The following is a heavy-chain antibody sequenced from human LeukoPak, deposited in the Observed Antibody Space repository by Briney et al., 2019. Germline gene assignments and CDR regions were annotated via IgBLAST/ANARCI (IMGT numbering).Heavy chain of an antibody. CDR2: IKSKTDGGTT. Sequence: GGSLRLSCAASGFTFSSYWMSWVRQAPGKGLEWVGRIKSKTDGGTTDYAAPVKGRFTISRDDSKNTLYLQMNSLKTEDTAVYYCTTESGLYCSGGSCYDTDYWGQGTLVTVSS. CDR1: GFTFSSYW. V-gene: IGHV3-15*01. CDR3: TTESGLYCSGGSCYDTDY. D-gene: IGHD2-15*01. J-gene: IGHJ4*02.